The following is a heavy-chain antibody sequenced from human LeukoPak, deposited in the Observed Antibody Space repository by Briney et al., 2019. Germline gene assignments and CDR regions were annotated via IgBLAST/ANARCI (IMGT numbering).Heavy chain of an antibody. CDR3: AREYDSSGYYVN. CDR1: GSTFSRSD. Sequence: GGSLRLSCAASGSTFSRSDMTWVRQAPGKGLEWVSFISSSSTYIYYADPVKGRFTISRDNARNSLYLQMNSLRAEDTAIYYCAREYDSSGYYVNWGQGTLVTVSS. V-gene: IGHV3-21*01. D-gene: IGHD3-22*01. CDR2: ISSSSTYI. J-gene: IGHJ4*02.